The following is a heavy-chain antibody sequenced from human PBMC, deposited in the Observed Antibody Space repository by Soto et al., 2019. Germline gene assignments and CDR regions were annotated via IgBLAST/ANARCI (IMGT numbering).Heavy chain of an antibody. D-gene: IGHD4-17*01. Sequence: EVQLVESGDALVQPGGSLRVSCEGSGFTFSTYGMHWVRQAPGKGLEFVSSTSGSGRRTSYADSVKGRFLISRDNSKNTLYLQMGSLRIEDTGVYYCARGRGDYENWNFDLWGRGSLVTVSS. CDR1: GFTFSTYG. V-gene: IGHV3-64*02. J-gene: IGHJ2*01. CDR2: TSGSGRRT. CDR3: ARGRGDYENWNFDL.